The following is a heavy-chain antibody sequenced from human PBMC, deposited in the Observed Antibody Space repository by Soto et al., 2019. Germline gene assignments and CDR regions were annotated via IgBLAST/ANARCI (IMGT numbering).Heavy chain of an antibody. Sequence: GGSLRLSCAASGFTFGDYAMHWVRQAPGKGLEWVSGISWNSDSIGYVDSVQGRFTISRDNAKNSLYLQLNSRRPEDTALYYCAKGQYPLGYLDYWGQGTLVTVSS. D-gene: IGHD2-2*01. CDR1: GFTFGDYA. CDR3: AKGQYPLGYLDY. CDR2: ISWNSDSI. V-gene: IGHV3-9*01. J-gene: IGHJ4*02.